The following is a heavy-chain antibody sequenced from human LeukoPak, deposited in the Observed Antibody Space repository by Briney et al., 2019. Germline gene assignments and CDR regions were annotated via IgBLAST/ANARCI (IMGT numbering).Heavy chain of an antibody. D-gene: IGHD3-3*01. V-gene: IGHV3-21*01. J-gene: IGHJ4*02. CDR2: ISSSSSYI. CDR1: GFTFSSYS. Sequence: GGSLRLSCAASGFTFSSYSMSWVRQASGKGLEWVSFISSSSSYIYYADSVKGRFTISRDNAKNSLYLQMNSLRAEDTAAYYCARAGGSGYYTYFDYWGQGTLVTVSS. CDR3: ARAGGSGYYTYFDY.